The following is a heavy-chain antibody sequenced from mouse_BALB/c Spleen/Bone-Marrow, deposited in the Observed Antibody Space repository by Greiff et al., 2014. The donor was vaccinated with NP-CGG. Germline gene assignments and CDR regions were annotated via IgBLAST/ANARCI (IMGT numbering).Heavy chain of an antibody. Sequence: QVQLQQSGAELVKPGASVKLSCKASGYTFTSYDINWVRQRPEQGLEWIGWISPGDGRTKYNEKFKGKATLTTDKSSSTAYMRLSRLTSEDSAVYFCARGDEDWGQGTLVTVSA. V-gene: IGHV1S56*01. CDR3: ARGDED. CDR1: GYTFTSYD. CDR2: ISPGDGRT. J-gene: IGHJ3*01.